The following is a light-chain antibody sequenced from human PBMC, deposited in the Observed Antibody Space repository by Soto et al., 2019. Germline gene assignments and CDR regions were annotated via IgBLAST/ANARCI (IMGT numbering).Light chain of an antibody. CDR2: DVS. Sequence: QSVLTQPASVSGSPGQSITISCTGTRSDVGGYNYVSWYQQHPGKAPKLMIYDVSNRPSGVSNRFSGSKSGNTASLTISGLQAEDEADYYCSSYTSSSTLEVFGTGP. CDR1: RSDVGGYNY. J-gene: IGLJ1*01. CDR3: SSYTSSSTLEV. V-gene: IGLV2-14*01.